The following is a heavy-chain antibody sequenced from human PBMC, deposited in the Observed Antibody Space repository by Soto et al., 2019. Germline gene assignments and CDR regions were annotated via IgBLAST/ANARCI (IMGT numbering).Heavy chain of an antibody. V-gene: IGHV4-61*01. J-gene: IGHJ4*02. CDR3: ASRSFNCTNGVCYDY. D-gene: IGHD2-8*01. CDR1: GGSVSSGSYY. CDR2: IYYSGST. Sequence: SETLSLTCTVSGGSVSSGSYYWSWIRQPPGKGLEWIGYIYYSGSTNYNPSLKSRVTISVDTSKNQFSLKLISVTAADTAVYYCASRSFNCTNGVCYDYWGQGTLVTVSS.